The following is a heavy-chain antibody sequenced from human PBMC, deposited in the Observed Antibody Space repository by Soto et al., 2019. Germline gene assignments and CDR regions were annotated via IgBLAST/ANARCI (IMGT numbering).Heavy chain of an antibody. Sequence: QVQLQESGPGLVKPSQTLSLTCTVSGGSISSGGYYWSWIRQHPGKGLEWIGYIYYSGSTYYNPSLKSRVTISVDTSKNRFSLKLISVTAADTAVYYCARATYYYDSSGYSAVGMDVWGQGTTVTVSS. D-gene: IGHD3-22*01. V-gene: IGHV4-31*03. CDR2: IYYSGST. CDR3: ARATYYYDSSGYSAVGMDV. CDR1: GGSISSGGYY. J-gene: IGHJ6*02.